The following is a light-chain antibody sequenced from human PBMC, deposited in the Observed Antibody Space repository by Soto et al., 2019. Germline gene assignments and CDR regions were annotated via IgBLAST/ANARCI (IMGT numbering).Light chain of an antibody. CDR3: QQYGTSPPYT. V-gene: IGKV3-20*01. CDR1: QSVSNNY. Sequence: EVVLTQSPGTLSLSPGDRATLSCRASQSVSNNYLAWYQQKPGQAPRLVIFGSSDRATGIPDRFSGSGSGTDFTLTISRLEPDDFAVDFCQQYGTSPPYTFGQGTRQEIK. CDR2: GSS. J-gene: IGKJ2*01.